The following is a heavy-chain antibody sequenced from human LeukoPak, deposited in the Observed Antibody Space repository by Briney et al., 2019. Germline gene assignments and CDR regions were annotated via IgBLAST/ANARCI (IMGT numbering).Heavy chain of an antibody. CDR1: GFTFSNYG. D-gene: IGHD3-10*01. Sequence: GGSLRLSCAASGFTFSNYGMHLVLQAPGKGLEGVAIIAYDGSNEYYADSVKGRFTISRDNSKNKMYLQMNSLRAEDTAVYYCAKDSHSYYYGSGSYFAYWGQGTRVTVSS. CDR2: IAYDGSNE. V-gene: IGHV3-30*18. CDR3: AKDSHSYYYGSGSYFAY. J-gene: IGHJ4*02.